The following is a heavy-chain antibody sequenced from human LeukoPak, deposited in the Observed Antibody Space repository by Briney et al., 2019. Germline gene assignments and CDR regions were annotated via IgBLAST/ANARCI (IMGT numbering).Heavy chain of an antibody. D-gene: IGHD6-13*01. CDR2: IIPIFGTA. Sequence: GASVKVSCKASGGTFSSYAISWVRQAPGQGLEWMGGIIPIFGTANYAQKFQGRVTITADKSTSTAYMELSSLRSEDTAVYYCAREGIAAADRILNWFDPWGQGTLVTVSS. CDR1: GGTFSSYA. CDR3: AREGIAAADRILNWFDP. V-gene: IGHV1-69*06. J-gene: IGHJ5*02.